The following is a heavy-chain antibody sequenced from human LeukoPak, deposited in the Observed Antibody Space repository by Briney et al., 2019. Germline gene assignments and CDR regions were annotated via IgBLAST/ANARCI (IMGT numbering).Heavy chain of an antibody. CDR3: ARDRINDTDDFDI. J-gene: IGHJ3*02. D-gene: IGHD1-1*01. V-gene: IGHV1-2*02. CDR2: IKPSGGT. CDR1: GYTFTGYY. Sequence: GASVKVSFKASGYTFTGYYIHWMRQAPGQGLEWMGWIKPSGGTKFAQRFEGRVTMTRDTSMSTAYMEVSGLRSDDTAVYYCARDRINDTDDFDIWGQGTMVIVFS.